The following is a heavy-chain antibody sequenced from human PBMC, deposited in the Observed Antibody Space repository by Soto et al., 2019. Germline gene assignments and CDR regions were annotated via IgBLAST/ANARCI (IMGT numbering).Heavy chain of an antibody. CDR3: ATKFYGYSVY. CDR1: GGTFSSYT. D-gene: IGHD4-17*01. Sequence: GASVKVSCNASGGTFSSYTIIWVRQAPGLGLEYKGRFSHLLRLANRAQKFQRSHTISEDKSTSTDYLELSSLRSGETAGEYCATKFYGYSVYWGQRTMGNGSS. V-gene: IGHV1-69*02. J-gene: IGHJ4*01. CDR2: FSHLLRLA.